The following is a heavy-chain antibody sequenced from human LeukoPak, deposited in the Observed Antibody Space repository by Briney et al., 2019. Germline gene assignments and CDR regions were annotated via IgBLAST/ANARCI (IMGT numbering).Heavy chain of an antibody. CDR3: ARSIPSVSRRKLASNHNWFDP. Sequence: ASVKVSCKPSGYTFTGYYMHWVRLAPGQRREWLGWINPNSGGTNYAQKFEGRVTLTREPSISTAYMELSRLRSHDTAVYYCARSIPSVSRRKLASNHNWFDPWGQGTLVTVSS. V-gene: IGHV1-2*02. CDR1: GYTFTGYY. J-gene: IGHJ5*02. D-gene: IGHD6-13*01. CDR2: INPNSGGT.